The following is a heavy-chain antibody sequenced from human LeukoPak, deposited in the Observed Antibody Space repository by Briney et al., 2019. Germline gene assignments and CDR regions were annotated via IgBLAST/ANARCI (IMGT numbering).Heavy chain of an antibody. Sequence: GGSLRLSCAASGFTFTTYAMSWVRQAPGKGLEWVSAISGSGGSTYYADSVKGRFTISRDNSKNTLYLQMNSLRAEDTAVYYCAKDLPGSSWQGGYFDYWGQGTLVTVSS. D-gene: IGHD6-13*01. V-gene: IGHV3-23*01. CDR1: GFTFTTYA. CDR3: AKDLPGSSWQGGYFDY. CDR2: ISGSGGST. J-gene: IGHJ4*02.